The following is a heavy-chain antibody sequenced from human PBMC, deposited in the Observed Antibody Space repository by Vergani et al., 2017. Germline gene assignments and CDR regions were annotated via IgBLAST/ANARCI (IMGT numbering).Heavy chain of an antibody. D-gene: IGHD6-19*01. V-gene: IGHV3-30*02. CDR3: AKDQMEQWTYYFDY. J-gene: IGHJ4*02. CDR1: GFTFSSYG. CDR2: IRYDGSNK. Sequence: QVQLVESGGGVVQPGGSLRLSCAASGFTFSSYGMHWVRQAPGKGLEWVAFIRYDGSNKYYADSVKGRFTISRDNSKNTLYLQMNSLRAEDTAVYYCAKDQMEQWTYYFDYWGQGTLVTVSS.